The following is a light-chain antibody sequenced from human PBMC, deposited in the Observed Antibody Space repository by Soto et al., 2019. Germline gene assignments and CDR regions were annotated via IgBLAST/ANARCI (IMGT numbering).Light chain of an antibody. CDR3: QQRSIWPPLT. CDR2: DAS. Sequence: EIVLTQSPATLSLSPGERATLSCRASQGVNNYLAWYQQKPGQAPRLLIYDASNRATGIPARFSGSGSGTDFTLTISSLEPEDFAVYYCQQRSIWPPLTFGGGTKVEIK. V-gene: IGKV3-11*01. CDR1: QGVNNY. J-gene: IGKJ4*01.